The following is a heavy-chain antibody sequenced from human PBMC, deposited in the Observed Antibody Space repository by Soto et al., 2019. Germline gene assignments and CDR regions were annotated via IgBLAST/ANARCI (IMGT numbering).Heavy chain of an antibody. D-gene: IGHD6-6*01. Sequence: EVQLVESGGGLVQPGGSLRLSCAASGFTFNAYWMTWVRQAPGKGLEWVANINRDGTEKNYVDSVKGRFTVSRVNAKNSLHLQMYSLRAEDTAVYYCVRDRTEYGSYGSSYYDVFDIWGQGTKVTVSS. J-gene: IGHJ3*02. V-gene: IGHV3-7*05. CDR3: VRDRTEYGSYGSSYYDVFDI. CDR1: GFTFNAYW. CDR2: INRDGTEK.